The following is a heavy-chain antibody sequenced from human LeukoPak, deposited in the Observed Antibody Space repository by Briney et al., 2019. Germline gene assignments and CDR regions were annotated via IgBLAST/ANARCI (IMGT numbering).Heavy chain of an antibody. CDR2: INTNTGNP. J-gene: IGHJ4*02. V-gene: IGHV7-4-1*02. CDR1: GYTFTSYA. Sequence: GASVKVSCKASGYTFTSYAMNWVRQAPGQGLEWMGWINTNTGNPTYAQGFTGRFVFSLDTSVSTAYLQISSLKAEDTAVYYCARLVYCSGGSCCPLDYWGQGTLVTVSS. D-gene: IGHD2-15*01. CDR3: ARLVYCSGGSCCPLDY.